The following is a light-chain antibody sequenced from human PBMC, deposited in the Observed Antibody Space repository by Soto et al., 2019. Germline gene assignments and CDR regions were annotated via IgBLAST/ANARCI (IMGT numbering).Light chain of an antibody. V-gene: IGKV4-1*01. CDR2: CAS. Sequence: DIVMTQSPDSLAVSLGERATITFRSSQSVLDTSNKKHYLAWYQQKPGHPPKLHIHCASTQKYWVPARFSGSGSVTYFTLTISSLQAVDVAVYYCQKYYSTPYTFGQGTKLEI. CDR1: QSVLDTSNKKHY. CDR3: QKYYSTPYT. J-gene: IGKJ2*01.